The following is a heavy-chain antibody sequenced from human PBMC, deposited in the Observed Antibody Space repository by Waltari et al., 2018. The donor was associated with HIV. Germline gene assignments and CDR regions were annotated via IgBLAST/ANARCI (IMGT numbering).Heavy chain of an antibody. CDR1: GFTFSSYS. Sequence: EVQLVESGGGLVQPGGSLRLSCATSGFTFSSYSMNWVRQAPGAGQEWGAYISSSINTIHYTDSVKGRCDISRDEAKESLYLEMNGLRAEDTAVYCCARNSYPVGGSTLAARAPSFDHWGQGNLVSVSS. CDR3: ARNSYPVGGSTLAARAPSFDH. D-gene: IGHD1-26*01. V-gene: IGHV3-48*01. CDR2: ISSSINTI. J-gene: IGHJ4*02.